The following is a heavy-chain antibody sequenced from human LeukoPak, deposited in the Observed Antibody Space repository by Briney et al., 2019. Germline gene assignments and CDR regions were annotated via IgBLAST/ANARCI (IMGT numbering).Heavy chain of an antibody. CDR3: AVYGSSGYYYGY. CDR2: IIPIFGTA. V-gene: IGHV1-69*05. CDR1: GGTFSSYA. Sequence: SVKVSCKASGGTFSSYAISWVRQAPGQGLEWMGGIIPIFGTANYAQKFQGRVTITTDESTSTAYMELSSLRSEDTAVYYCAVYGSSGYYYGYWGQGTLVTVSS. J-gene: IGHJ4*02. D-gene: IGHD3-22*01.